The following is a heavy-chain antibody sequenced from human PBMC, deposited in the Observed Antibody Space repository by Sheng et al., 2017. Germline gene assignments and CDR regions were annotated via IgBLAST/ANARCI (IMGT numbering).Heavy chain of an antibody. CDR1: GFTFSSYS. J-gene: IGHJ5*02. V-gene: IGHV3-21*01. CDR2: ISSSGSYI. CDR3: AKSIAARLDWFDP. D-gene: IGHD6-6*01. Sequence: EVQLVESGGGLVKPGGSLRLSCAASGFTFSSYSMNWVRQAPGMGLEWVSSISSSGSYIYYADSVEGRFTVSRDNAKNSVYLQMNSLRAEDTAVYYCAKSIAARLDWFDPWGQGTLVTVSS.